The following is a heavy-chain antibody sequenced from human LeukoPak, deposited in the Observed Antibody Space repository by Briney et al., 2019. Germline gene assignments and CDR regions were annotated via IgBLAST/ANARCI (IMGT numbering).Heavy chain of an antibody. J-gene: IGHJ4*02. V-gene: IGHV3-33*01. CDR1: GFTFSSYG. Sequence: GGSLRLSCAASGFTFSSYGMHWVRQAPGKGLEWVAVIWYDGSNKYYADSVKGRFTISRDNSKNTLYLQMNSLRAEDTAVYYCARDRNHFWDLGGRGPFDYWGLGTLVTVSS. D-gene: IGHD3-16*01. CDR2: IWYDGSNK. CDR3: ARDRNHFWDLGGRGPFDY.